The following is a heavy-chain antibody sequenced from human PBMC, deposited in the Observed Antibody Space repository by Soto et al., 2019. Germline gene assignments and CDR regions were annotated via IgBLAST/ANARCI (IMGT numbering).Heavy chain of an antibody. D-gene: IGHD2-2*01. CDR1: GFTFSDYY. CDR3: ARGGSTSCCKYGMEV. CDR2: ISSSSSYT. J-gene: IGHJ6*02. V-gene: IGHV3-11*06. Sequence: GGSLRLSCAASGFTFSDYYMSWIRQAPGKGLEWVSYISSSSSYTNYADSVKGRFTISRDNAKNSLYLQMNSLRAEDTAVYYCARGGSTSCCKYGMEVWGQGTTVTVSS.